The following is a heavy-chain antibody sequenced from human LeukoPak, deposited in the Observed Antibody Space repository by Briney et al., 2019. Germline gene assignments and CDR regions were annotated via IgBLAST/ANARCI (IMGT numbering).Heavy chain of an antibody. D-gene: IGHD3-3*01. J-gene: IGHJ4*02. CDR1: GFTFDDYA. CDR2: ISWNSGSI. V-gene: IGHV3-9*01. Sequence: GRSLRLSCAASGFTFDDYAMHWVRQAPGKGLEWVSGISWNSGSIGYADSVKGRFTISRDNAKNSLYLQMNSLRAEDTALYYCAATNAPDFWSGYLGYWGQGTLVTVSS. CDR3: AATNAPDFWSGYLGY.